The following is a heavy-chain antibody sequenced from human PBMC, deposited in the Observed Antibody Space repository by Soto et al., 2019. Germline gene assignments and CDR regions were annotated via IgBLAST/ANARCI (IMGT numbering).Heavy chain of an antibody. J-gene: IGHJ6*02. CDR1: GFTFSGSA. D-gene: IGHD2-21*02. Sequence: GGSLRLSCAASGFTFSGSAMHWVRQASGKGLERVGRIRSKANSYATAYAASVKGRFTISRDDSKNTAYLQMNSLKTEDTAVYYCASHCGGDCYSRSPPYYYYGMDVWGQGTTVTVSS. CDR3: ASHCGGDCYSRSPPYYYYGMDV. CDR2: IRSKANSYAT. V-gene: IGHV3-73*01.